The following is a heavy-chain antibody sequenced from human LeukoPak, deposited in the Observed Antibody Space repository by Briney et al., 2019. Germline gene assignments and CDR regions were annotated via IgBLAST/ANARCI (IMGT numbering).Heavy chain of an antibody. CDR1: GFTFSSYS. CDR3: ARGEGSSFPLDY. CDR2: ISSSSSYM. D-gene: IGHD6-13*01. J-gene: IGHJ4*02. Sequence: PGGSLRLSCAASGFTFSSYSMNWVRQAPGKGLEWVSSISSSSSYMYYADSVKGRFTISRDNAKNSLYLQMNSLRAEDTAVYYCARGEGSSFPLDYWGQGTLVTVSS. V-gene: IGHV3-21*01.